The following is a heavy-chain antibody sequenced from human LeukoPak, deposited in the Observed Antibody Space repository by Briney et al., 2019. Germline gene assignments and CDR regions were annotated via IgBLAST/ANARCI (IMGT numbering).Heavy chain of an antibody. CDR1: GGSISSSTYY. J-gene: IGHJ4*02. CDR2: IYYSGST. CDR3: ARKDYGSTGYYYWE. V-gene: IGHV4-39*01. D-gene: IGHD3-22*01. Sequence: SETLSLTCTVSGGSISSSTYYWGWIRQPPGRRLEWIGSIYYSGSTSYNPSLKSRVTISVDTSKNQFSLKLSSVTAADTAVYYCARKDYGSTGYYYWEWGQGTLVTVSS.